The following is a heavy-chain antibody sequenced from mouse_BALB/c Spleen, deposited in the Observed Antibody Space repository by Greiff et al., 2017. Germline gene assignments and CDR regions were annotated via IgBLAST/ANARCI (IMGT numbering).Heavy chain of an antibody. Sequence: EVQRVESGGGLVQPKGSLKLSCAASGFTFNTYAMNWVRQAPGKGLEWVARIRSKSNNYATYYADSVKDRFTISRDDSQSMLYLQMNNLKTEDTAMYYCVSPYGYDGGYAMDYWGQGTSVTVSS. CDR3: VSPYGYDGGYAMDY. V-gene: IGHV10-1*02. CDR2: IRSKSNNYAT. J-gene: IGHJ4*01. D-gene: IGHD2-2*01. CDR1: GFTFNTYA.